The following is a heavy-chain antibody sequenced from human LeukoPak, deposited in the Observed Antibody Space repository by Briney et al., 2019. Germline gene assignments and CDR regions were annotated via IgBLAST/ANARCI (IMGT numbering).Heavy chain of an antibody. CDR3: ARPNITSYYDSRGYDAFDG. CDR2: IYPDDSDT. D-gene: IGHD3-22*01. Sequence: GESLQISCKGSGYRFNAYWIAWVRQMPGKGLEWMGIIYPDDSDTRYSTSFQGQATISADKSVRTAYLQWSSLKASDTAMYYCARPNITSYYDSRGYDAFDGWGQGTMVTVSA. V-gene: IGHV5-51*01. J-gene: IGHJ3*01. CDR1: GYRFNAYW.